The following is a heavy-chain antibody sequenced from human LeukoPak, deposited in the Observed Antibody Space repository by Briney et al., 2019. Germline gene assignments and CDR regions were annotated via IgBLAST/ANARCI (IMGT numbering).Heavy chain of an antibody. Sequence: SWIRQPPGKGLEWIGYIYHSGITYYNPSLKSRVTMSLDRSRNQFSLKLTSVTAADTAVYYCARRVVAIFYFDYWGQGALVTVSS. CDR2: IYHSGIT. CDR3: ARRVVAIFYFDY. J-gene: IGHJ4*02. V-gene: IGHV4-30-2*01. D-gene: IGHD3-3*01.